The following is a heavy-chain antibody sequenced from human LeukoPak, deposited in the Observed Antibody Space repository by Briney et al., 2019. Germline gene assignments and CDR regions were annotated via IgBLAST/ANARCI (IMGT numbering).Heavy chain of an antibody. D-gene: IGHD6-19*01. J-gene: IGHJ4*02. CDR1: GFSLSNARMG. V-gene: IGHV2-26*01. CDR2: IFSNDEK. CDR3: ARIRGWQWPFIDY. Sequence: TESGPTLVNPTEALTLTCTVSGFSLSNARMGVSWIRQPPGKALEWLAHIFSNDEKSYSTSLKSRLTISKDTSKSQVVLTMTNMDPVDTATYYCARIRGWQWPFIDYWGQGTLVAVSS.